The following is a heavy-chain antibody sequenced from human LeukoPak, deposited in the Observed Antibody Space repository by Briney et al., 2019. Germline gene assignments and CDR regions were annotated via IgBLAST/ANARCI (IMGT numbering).Heavy chain of an antibody. J-gene: IGHJ5*02. D-gene: IGHD3-10*01. Sequence: ASVKVSCKASGYTFTSYYMHWVRQAPGQGPEWMGIINPSGGSTSYAQKFQGRVTMTRDTSTSTVYMELSSLRSEDTAVYYCARDPYYYGSGIRFDPWGQGTLVTVSS. CDR3: ARDPYYYGSGIRFDP. CDR1: GYTFTSYY. CDR2: INPSGGST. V-gene: IGHV1-46*01.